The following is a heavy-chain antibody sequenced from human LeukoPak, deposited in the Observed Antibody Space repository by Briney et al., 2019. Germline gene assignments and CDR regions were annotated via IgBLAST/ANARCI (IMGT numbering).Heavy chain of an antibody. CDR2: IKQDGSEK. CDR1: GFTFSSYW. Sequence: GGSLRLSCAASGFTFSSYWMSWVRQAPGKGLEWVANIKQDGSEKYYVDSVKGRFTISRDNAKNSLYLKMNSLRAEDTAVYYCARAVNPIHFDYWGQGTLVTVSS. D-gene: IGHD4-17*01. V-gene: IGHV3-7*01. J-gene: IGHJ4*02. CDR3: ARAVNPIHFDY.